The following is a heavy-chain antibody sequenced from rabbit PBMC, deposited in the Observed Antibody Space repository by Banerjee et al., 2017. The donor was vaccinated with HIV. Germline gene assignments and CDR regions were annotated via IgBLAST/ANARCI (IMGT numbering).Heavy chain of an antibody. J-gene: IGHJ4*01. D-gene: IGHD6-1*01. CDR3: ARDHPYAAYGGHGYADL. V-gene: IGHV1S45*01. Sequence: QEQLVESGGGLVQPEGSLTLTCKAFGFSFSTSYYMCWVRPAPGKGLEWIACIYTGSSGSTNYASWAKGRFTISKTSTTVTLQMTSLTAADTATYFCARDHPYAAYGGHGYADLWGQGTLVTVS. CDR2: IYTGSSGST. CDR1: GFSFSTSYY.